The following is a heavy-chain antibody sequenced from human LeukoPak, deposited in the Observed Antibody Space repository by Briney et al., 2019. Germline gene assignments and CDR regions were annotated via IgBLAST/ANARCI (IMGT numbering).Heavy chain of an antibody. V-gene: IGHV3-7*01. J-gene: IGHJ4*02. CDR1: GFTFSYYW. Sequence: GSLRLSCAASGFTFSYYWMTWVRQAPGKGLEWVANINQDGSEKNYVDSVEGRFTISRDNAKKSQYLQMNSLRADDTAVYYCARAHTYDYDSSGLHWGQGTLVTVSS. D-gene: IGHD3-22*01. CDR2: INQDGSEK. CDR3: ARAHTYDYDSSGLH.